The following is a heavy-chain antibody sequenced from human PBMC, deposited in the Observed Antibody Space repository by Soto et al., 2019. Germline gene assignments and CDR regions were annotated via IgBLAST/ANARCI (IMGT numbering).Heavy chain of an antibody. Sequence: EVQLVESGGGLVQPGGSLRLSCAASGFTFSDHYMDWFRQAPGKGLEWVGRTRNKVNRYTTEYAASVKDRFTISRDDSNKSLYMQINSLKTEDTAVYYWTRVRSSTWGLDASDIWGQGTMVTVSS. CDR1: GFTFSDHY. CDR3: TRVRSSTWGLDASDI. J-gene: IGHJ3*02. D-gene: IGHD3-16*01. V-gene: IGHV3-72*01. CDR2: TRNKVNRYTT.